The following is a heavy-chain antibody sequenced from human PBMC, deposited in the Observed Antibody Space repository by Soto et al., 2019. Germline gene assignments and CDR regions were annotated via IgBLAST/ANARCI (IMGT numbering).Heavy chain of an antibody. Sequence: QVQLVQSGAEVKKPGSSVKVSCKASGGTFSSYAISWVRQAPXXXXXWMGGIIPIFGTANYAQKFQGRVTXTXXXXXXXXXXXXXXXXXXXXXXXXXXXXXXXXXXXXXXXXXXXXYGMDVWGQGTTVTVSS. CDR1: GGTFSSYA. CDR2: IIPIFGTA. V-gene: IGHV1-69*01. J-gene: IGHJ6*02. CDR3: XXXXXXXXXXXXXXXXXXXYGMDV.